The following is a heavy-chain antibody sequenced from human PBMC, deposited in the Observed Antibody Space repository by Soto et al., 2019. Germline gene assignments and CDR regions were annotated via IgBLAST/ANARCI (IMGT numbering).Heavy chain of an antibody. Sequence: GGSLRLSCAASGFTFSSYWISWVRQAPWKGLEWVANIKQDGIEKYYVDSVKGRFTISRDNAKNSLYLQMNSLRDEDTAVYYCSIYSEVLYSSGWYNPEYYYYGMDVLGQGTTVTVSS. CDR1: GFTFSSYW. CDR3: SIYSEVLYSSGWYNPEYYYYGMDV. D-gene: IGHD6-19*01. J-gene: IGHJ6*02. V-gene: IGHV3-7*01. CDR2: IKQDGIEK.